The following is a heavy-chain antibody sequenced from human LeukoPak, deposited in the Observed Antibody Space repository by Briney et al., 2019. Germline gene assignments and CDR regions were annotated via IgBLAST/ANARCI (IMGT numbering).Heavy chain of an antibody. V-gene: IGHV4-39*07. D-gene: IGHD6-19*01. CDR1: GGSTNSNNYF. J-gene: IGHJ6*03. Sequence: SGTLSLTCTVSGGSTNSNNYFWGWFRQPPGKGLEWIGSISYRGSTYYNPSVESRVTISEDTSRNQFFLKFTALTAVDTAVFYCARGSSSSGYYYYMDVWGKGTTVTVSS. CDR2: ISYRGST. CDR3: ARGSSSSGYYYYMDV.